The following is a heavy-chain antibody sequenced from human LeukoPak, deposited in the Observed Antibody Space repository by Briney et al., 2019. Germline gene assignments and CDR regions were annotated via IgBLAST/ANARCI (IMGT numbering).Heavy chain of an antibody. CDR2: QYYRSRWYN. CDR3: ARDYASSKRGFYFYMDV. Sequence: SQTLSLTCAISGDSVSSNNAAWNWMRQSPSRGLEWLGRQYYRSRWYNDYAVSVKSRVIISPDTSKNQLSLQLNSVTPEDTALYFCARDYASSKRGFYFYMDVWGKGTTVTVSS. J-gene: IGHJ6*03. V-gene: IGHV6-1*01. D-gene: IGHD3-10*01. CDR1: GDSVSSNNAA.